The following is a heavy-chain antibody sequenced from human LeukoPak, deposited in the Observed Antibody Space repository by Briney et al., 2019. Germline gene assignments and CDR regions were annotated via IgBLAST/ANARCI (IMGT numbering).Heavy chain of an antibody. CDR1: GHTFTSYG. V-gene: IGHV1-18*01. CDR2: ISAYNGNT. D-gene: IGHD3-22*01. CDR3: ATSYHYDSSGYPNYFDY. Sequence: ASVKVSCKASGHTFTSYGITWVRQAPGQGLEWMGWISAYNGNTEYALKLQGRVTMTTDTSTNTAYMELRSLRSDDTAVYYCATSYHYDSSGYPNYFDYWGQGTLVTVSS. J-gene: IGHJ4*02.